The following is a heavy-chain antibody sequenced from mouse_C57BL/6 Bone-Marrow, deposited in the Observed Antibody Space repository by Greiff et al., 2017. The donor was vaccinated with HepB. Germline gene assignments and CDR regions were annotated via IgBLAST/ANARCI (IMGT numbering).Heavy chain of an antibody. J-gene: IGHJ4*01. D-gene: IGHD1-1*01. CDR1: EYEFPSHD. CDR2: INSDGGST. Sequence: EVKLMESGGGLVQPGESLKLSCESNEYEFPSHDMSWVRKTPEKRLELVAAINSDGGSTYYPDTMERRFIISRDNTKKTLYLQMSSLRSEDTALYYCARYGSRYYAMDYWGQGTSVTVSS. CDR3: ARYGSRYYAMDY. V-gene: IGHV5-2*01.